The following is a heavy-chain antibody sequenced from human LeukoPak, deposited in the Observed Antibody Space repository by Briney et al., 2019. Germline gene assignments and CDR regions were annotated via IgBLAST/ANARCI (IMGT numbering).Heavy chain of an antibody. CDR3: ASEGIRDYYYYSMDV. J-gene: IGHJ6*03. V-gene: IGHV4-4*07. Sequence: SETLSLICSVSGASITSYYWSWIRQSAGKGLEWIGRLSSSGSSIHNPSLKSRLTMSVDTSKNQFSLKLSSVTAEDTAVYYCASEGIRDYYYYSMDVWGKGTTVTISS. CDR2: LSSSGSS. D-gene: IGHD1-14*01. CDR1: GASITSYY.